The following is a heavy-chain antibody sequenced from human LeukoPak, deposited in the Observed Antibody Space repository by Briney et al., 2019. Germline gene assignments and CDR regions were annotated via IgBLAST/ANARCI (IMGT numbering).Heavy chain of an antibody. V-gene: IGHV4-59*08. CDR2: IYYSGST. D-gene: IGHD5-24*01. CDR1: GGSISSYY. J-gene: IGHJ4*02. Sequence: SETLSLTCTVSGGSISSYYWSWIRQPPGKGLEWIGYIYYSGSTNYNPSLKSRGTISVDTSKNQFSLKLSSVTAADTAVYYCARHGKKMAIDYGGQGTLVTVSS. CDR3: ARHGKKMAIDY.